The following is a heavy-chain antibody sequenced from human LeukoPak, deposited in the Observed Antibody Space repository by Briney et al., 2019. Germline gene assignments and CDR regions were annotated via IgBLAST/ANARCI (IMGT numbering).Heavy chain of an antibody. Sequence: GGSLRLSCAASGFTFSSYWMSWVRQAPGKGLEWVANIKQDGSEKYYVDSVKGRFTISRDNSKNTLYLQMNSLRAEDTAVYYCAKGYGSSSWGGTDYWGQGTLVTVSS. J-gene: IGHJ4*02. V-gene: IGHV3-7*03. CDR2: IKQDGSEK. CDR3: AKGYGSSSWGGTDY. CDR1: GFTFSSYW. D-gene: IGHD6-13*01.